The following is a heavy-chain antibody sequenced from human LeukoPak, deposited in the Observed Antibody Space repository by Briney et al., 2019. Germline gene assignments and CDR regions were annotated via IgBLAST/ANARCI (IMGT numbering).Heavy chain of an antibody. V-gene: IGHV3-74*01. CDR1: GFTFSNYW. J-gene: IGHJ4*02. CDR2: INSDGSST. CDR3: GNLDTPMGY. D-gene: IGHD5-18*01. Sequence: GGSLRLTCAASGFTFSNYWMHWVRQAPGKGLVWVSRINSDGSSTSYADSVKGRFTISRDNAKNTLYLQMNSLRAEDTAVYYCGNLDTPMGYWGQGTLVTVSS.